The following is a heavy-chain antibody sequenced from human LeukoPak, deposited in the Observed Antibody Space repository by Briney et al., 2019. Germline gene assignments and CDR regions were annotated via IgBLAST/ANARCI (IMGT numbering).Heavy chain of an antibody. D-gene: IGHD3-22*01. V-gene: IGHV3-49*04. CDR1: GFTFGDYA. CDR3: TRDFSGYHTY. J-gene: IGHJ4*02. Sequence: GGSLRLSCTASGFTFGDYAMSWVRQAPGKGLEWVGFIRSKTYGGTTEYAASVKGRFTISRDDSKSIAYLQMSSLKTEDTAVYYCTRDFSGYHTYWGQGTLVTVSS. CDR2: IRSKTYGGTT.